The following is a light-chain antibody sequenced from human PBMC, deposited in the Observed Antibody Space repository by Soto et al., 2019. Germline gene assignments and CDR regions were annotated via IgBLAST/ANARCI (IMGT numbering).Light chain of an antibody. CDR2: GAS. V-gene: IGKV3-20*01. J-gene: IGKJ1*01. Sequence: EIVLTQSPGTLSLSPGDRATVSCRASQSVSSSYLAWYQQKPGQAPRLLIYGASNRATGIPDRFSGSGSGTYFSLTISRLEPEDFAVYFCQQYDTSLPWTFGQGTKVEIK. CDR1: QSVSSSY. CDR3: QQYDTSLPWT.